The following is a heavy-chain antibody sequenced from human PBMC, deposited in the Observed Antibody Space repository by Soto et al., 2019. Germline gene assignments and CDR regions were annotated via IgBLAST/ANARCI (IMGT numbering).Heavy chain of an antibody. V-gene: IGHV4-31*03. CDR1: GGSISSGGYY. CDR3: ARDRGWGSTRYYYGMDV. Sequence: TSETLSLTCTVSGGSISSGGYYWSWIRQHPGKGLEWIGYIYYSGSTYYNPSLKSRVTISVDTSKNQFSLKLSSVTAADTAVYYCARDRGWGSTRYYYGMDVWGQGTTVTVSS. D-gene: IGHD3-16*01. CDR2: IYYSGST. J-gene: IGHJ6*02.